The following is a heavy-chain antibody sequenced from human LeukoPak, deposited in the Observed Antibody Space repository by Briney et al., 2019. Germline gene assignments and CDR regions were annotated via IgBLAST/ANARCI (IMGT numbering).Heavy chain of an antibody. J-gene: IGHJ4*02. CDR3: AKSKGITGTRGIDY. CDR1: GFTFSSYS. Sequence: GGPLRLSCAASGFTFSSYSMNWVRQAPGKGLEWVSYISSSSSTIYYADSVKGRFTISRDNAKNSLYLQMNSLRAEDTAVYYCAKSKGITGTRGIDYWGQGTLVTVSS. CDR2: ISSSSSTI. V-gene: IGHV3-48*04. D-gene: IGHD1-7*01.